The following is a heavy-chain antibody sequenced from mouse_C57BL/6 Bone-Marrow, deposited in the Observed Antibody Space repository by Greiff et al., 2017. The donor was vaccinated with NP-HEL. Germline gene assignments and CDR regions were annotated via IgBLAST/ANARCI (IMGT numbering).Heavy chain of an antibody. Sequence: QVQLQQPGAELVKPGASVKLSCKASGYTFTSYWMHWVKQRPGRGLEWIGTIDPNSGGTKYNEKFKSKATLTVDKPTSTAYMQLSSLTSEDSAFYYCASSLVRRDYFDYWGQGTTLTVSS. CDR1: GYTFTSYW. CDR3: ASSLVRRDYFDY. V-gene: IGHV1-72*01. D-gene: IGHD2-12*01. CDR2: IDPNSGGT. J-gene: IGHJ2*01.